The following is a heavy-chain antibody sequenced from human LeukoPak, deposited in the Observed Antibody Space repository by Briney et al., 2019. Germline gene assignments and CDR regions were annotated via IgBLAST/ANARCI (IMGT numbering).Heavy chain of an antibody. CDR2: ISGSGGST. CDR3: AKTDSSGYYYGTFDY. J-gene: IGHJ4*02. V-gene: IGHV3-23*01. Sequence: GGSLRLSCAASGFTFSSYAMSWVRQAPGKGLEWVSGISGSGGSTYYADSVRGRFTISSDNFKNTLYLQMNSLRAEDTAVYYCAKTDSSGYYYGTFDYWGQGTLVTVSS. D-gene: IGHD3-22*01. CDR1: GFTFSSYA.